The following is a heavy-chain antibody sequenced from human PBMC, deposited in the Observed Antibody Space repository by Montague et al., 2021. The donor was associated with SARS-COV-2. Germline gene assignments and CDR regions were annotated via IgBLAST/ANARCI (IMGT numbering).Heavy chain of an antibody. CDR3: ARQGMAGIKIFGVVLPNRGMDD. Sequence: SETLSLTCTVSGGSISSSSYCWGWIRQPPGKGLEWIGSIYYSGSTYYNPSLKSRVTISVDTSKNQFSLKLSSVTAADTAVYYCARQGMAGIKIFGVVLPNRGMDDWGQGSTVTVSS. CDR2: IYYSGST. V-gene: IGHV4-39*01. D-gene: IGHD3-3*01. CDR1: GGSISSSSYC. J-gene: IGHJ6*02.